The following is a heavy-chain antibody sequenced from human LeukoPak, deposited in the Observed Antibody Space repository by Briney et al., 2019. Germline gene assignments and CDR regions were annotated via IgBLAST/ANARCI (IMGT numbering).Heavy chain of an antibody. CDR2: INQDGSEN. CDR3: VRAGGSSWSDF. D-gene: IGHD6-13*01. V-gene: IGHV3-7*01. J-gene: IGHJ4*02. Sequence: GGSLRLSCAASGFTFSSYWMSWVRQSPGKGLEWVANINQDGSENHYVDSVKGRFTISRDNAKNSVSVQMNSLRVEDTAVYYCVRAGGSSWSDFWGQGTLVTVSS. CDR1: GFTFSSYW.